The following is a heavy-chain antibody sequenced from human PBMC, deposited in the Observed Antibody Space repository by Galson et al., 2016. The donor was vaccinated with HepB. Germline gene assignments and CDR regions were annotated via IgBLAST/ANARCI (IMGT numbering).Heavy chain of an antibody. CDR1: GFTFSSYA. J-gene: IGHJ4*02. D-gene: IGHD3-3*01. CDR2: ISGAGGIT. V-gene: IGHV3-23*01. Sequence: SLRLSCAGSGFTFSSYAMSWVRQAPGKGLEWVSVISGAGGITYYADSVKGRFTISRDNSKHTLYLHMNSLRAEDTAVYYCAKDEITIFGVANSWGQGTLVTVSS. CDR3: AKDEITIFGVANS.